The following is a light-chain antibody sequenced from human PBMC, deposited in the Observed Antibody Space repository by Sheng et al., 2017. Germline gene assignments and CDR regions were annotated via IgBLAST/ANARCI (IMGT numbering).Light chain of an antibody. CDR1: QSVSIN. CDR3: QHYENWPYS. Sequence: IVMTQSPAALSVSPGERATLSCRASQSVSINLAWYQQKPGQAPGLLIYGASTRPTGIPARFSGSGSGTEFTLTISSLQSEDFAVYYCQHYENWPYSFGQGTKLEIK. V-gene: IGKV3-15*01. J-gene: IGKJ2*03. CDR2: GAS.